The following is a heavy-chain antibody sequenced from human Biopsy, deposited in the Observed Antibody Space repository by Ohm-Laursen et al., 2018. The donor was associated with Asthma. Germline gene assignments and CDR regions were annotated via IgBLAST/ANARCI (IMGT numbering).Heavy chain of an antibody. V-gene: IGHV3-30*19. Sequence: SLRLSCTASGFTFSSYGMHWVRQAPGKGLEWVAVIWYDGSNKYYADSVKGRFTISRDNSKNTLYLQMNSLRAEDTAVYYCARDAWELQKPYAYYFDYWGQGTLVTVSS. CDR3: ARDAWELQKPYAYYFDY. CDR2: IWYDGSNK. D-gene: IGHD1-26*01. J-gene: IGHJ4*02. CDR1: GFTFSSYG.